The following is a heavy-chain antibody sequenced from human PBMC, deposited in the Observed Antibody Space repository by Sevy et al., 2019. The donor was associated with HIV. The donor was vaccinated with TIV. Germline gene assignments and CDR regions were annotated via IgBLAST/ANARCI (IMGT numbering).Heavy chain of an antibody. D-gene: IGHD3-9*01. CDR2: INSDGSST. CDR1: GFTFSSYW. V-gene: IGHV3-74*01. Sequence: GGSLRLSCAASGFTFSSYWMHWVRQAPGKGLVWVSRINSDGSSTSYADSVKGRFTISRDNAKNTLYLQMNSLRAEDTAVYYCARPLTGYYSPLYYYYGMDVWGQGTTVTVS. J-gene: IGHJ6*02. CDR3: ARPLTGYYSPLYYYYGMDV.